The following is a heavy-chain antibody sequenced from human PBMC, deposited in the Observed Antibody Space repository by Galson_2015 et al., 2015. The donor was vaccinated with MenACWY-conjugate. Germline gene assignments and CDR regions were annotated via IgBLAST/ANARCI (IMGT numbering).Heavy chain of an antibody. V-gene: IGHV4-59*01. J-gene: IGHJ3*02. Sequence: QGQLQESGPGLVKPSETLSLPCTVPGGSITSYYWTCLRQPPWKGLEWIGYVHHTGSTSYKPSLMRRVTMSVDTSNSHFSLKLSSVTAADTAVYYCARWEASLNAFDIGGRGTIVTVSS. D-gene: IGHD1-26*01. CDR1: GGSITSYY. CDR2: VHHTGST. CDR3: ARWEASLNAFDI.